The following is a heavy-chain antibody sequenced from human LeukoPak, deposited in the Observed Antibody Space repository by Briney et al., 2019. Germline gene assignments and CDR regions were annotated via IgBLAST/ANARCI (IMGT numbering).Heavy chain of an antibody. Sequence: SETLSLTCTVSGGSISSYYWSWIRQPPGKGLEWIGYIYYSGNTNYNPSLKSRVTISVDTSKNQFSLKLSSVTAADTAVYYCASLYYYDSSGYPDDAFDIWGQGTMVTVSS. V-gene: IGHV4-59*01. CDR1: GGSISSYY. J-gene: IGHJ3*02. CDR2: IYYSGNT. D-gene: IGHD3-22*01. CDR3: ASLYYYDSSGYPDDAFDI.